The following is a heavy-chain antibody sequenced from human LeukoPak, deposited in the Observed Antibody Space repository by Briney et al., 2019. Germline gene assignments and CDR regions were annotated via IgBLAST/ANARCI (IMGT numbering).Heavy chain of an antibody. V-gene: IGHV3-53*01. CDR3: AREYYYDSSGYYLFDY. D-gene: IGHD3-22*01. CDR2: IYSGGST. CDR1: GFSFSDHY. Sequence: GGSLRLSCAASGFSFSDHYMDWVRQAPGKGLEWVSVIYSGGSTYYADSVKGRFTISRDNSKNTLYLQMNSLRAEDTAVYYCAREYYYDSSGYYLFDYWGQGTLVTVSS. J-gene: IGHJ4*02.